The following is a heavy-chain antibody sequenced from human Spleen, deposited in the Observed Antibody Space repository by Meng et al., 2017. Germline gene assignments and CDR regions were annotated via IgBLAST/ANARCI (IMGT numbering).Heavy chain of an antibody. Sequence: QVQLVQSGSELKKPGASVKVSCKASGYTFTNYPINWVRQAPGQGLEWMGWINTNTLNPTYAQGFTGRFVFSLDTSVSPAYLQITSLRTEDTAMYYCARVKSQWEIIDYWGQGTLVTVSS. J-gene: IGHJ4*02. CDR1: GYTFTNYP. V-gene: IGHV7-4-1*02. D-gene: IGHD1-26*01. CDR3: ARVKSQWEIIDY. CDR2: INTNTLNP.